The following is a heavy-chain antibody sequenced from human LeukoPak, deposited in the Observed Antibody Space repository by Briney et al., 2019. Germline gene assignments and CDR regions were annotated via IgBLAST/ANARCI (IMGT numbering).Heavy chain of an antibody. CDR1: GFTFSSYS. J-gene: IGHJ4*02. V-gene: IGHV3-21*01. D-gene: IGHD3-22*01. CDR2: ISSSSSYI. Sequence: GGSLRLSCAASGFTFSSYSMNWVRQAPGKGLEWVSSISSSSSYIYYADSVKGRFTISRDNAKNSLCLQMNSLRAEDTAVYYCARGWTTYYYDSSGYIDYWGQGTLVTVSS. CDR3: ARGWTTYYYDSSGYIDY.